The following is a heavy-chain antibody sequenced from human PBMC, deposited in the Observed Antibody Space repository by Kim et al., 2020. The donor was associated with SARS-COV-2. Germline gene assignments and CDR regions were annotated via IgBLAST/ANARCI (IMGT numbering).Heavy chain of an antibody. CDR1: GFTFSSYA. CDR3: VRVDDIHAFDI. J-gene: IGHJ3*02. V-gene: IGHV3-23*01. CDR2: ISGSGGST. D-gene: IGHD3-22*01. Sequence: GGSLRLSCAASGFTFSSYAMSRVRQAPGKGLEWVSAISGSGGSTYYADSVKGRFTISRDNSKNTLYLQMNSLRAEDTAVYYCVRVDDIHAFDIWGQGTMVTVSS.